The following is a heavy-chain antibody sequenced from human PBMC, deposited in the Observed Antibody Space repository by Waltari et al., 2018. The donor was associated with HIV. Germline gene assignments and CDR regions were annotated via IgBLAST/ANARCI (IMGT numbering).Heavy chain of an antibody. CDR1: GGSISSETYY. CDR3: ARQLIVVIPNYWYFDL. Sequence: QLQLQESGPGLVKPSETLSLICTVSGGSISSETYYWDWIRQPPGRELEWIGSIFYNGNTYYTPSLESRVTISVDTSKNLLSLKLTSVTAADTAVYFCARQLIVVIPNYWYFDLWGRGTLVTVSS. D-gene: IGHD3-22*01. J-gene: IGHJ2*01. CDR2: IFYNGNT. V-gene: IGHV4-39*01.